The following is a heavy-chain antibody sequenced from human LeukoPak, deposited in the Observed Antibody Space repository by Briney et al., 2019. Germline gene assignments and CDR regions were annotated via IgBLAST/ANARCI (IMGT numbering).Heavy chain of an antibody. CDR1: GGSISSYY. Sequence: SEILSLTCTVSGGSISSYYWSWIRQPAGKGLEWIGRIYTSGSTNYNPSLKSRVTMSVDTSKNQFSLKLSSVTAADTAVYYCAREGRGGYEYYFDYWGQGTLVTLSS. V-gene: IGHV4-4*07. D-gene: IGHD5-12*01. CDR2: IYTSGST. CDR3: AREGRGGYEYYFDY. J-gene: IGHJ4*02.